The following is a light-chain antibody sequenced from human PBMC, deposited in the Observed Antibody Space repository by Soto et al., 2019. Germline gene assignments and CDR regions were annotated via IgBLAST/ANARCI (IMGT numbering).Light chain of an antibody. CDR1: SSNIGNND. V-gene: IGLV1-51*01. J-gene: IGLJ2*01. CDR3: GTWDSRLSAVV. Sequence: QSVLTQPPSVSAAPGQKVTISCSGSSSNIGNNDVSWYQQLPGTAPKLLIYDNNKRPSGIPDRFSGSKSGTSATLGITGLQTGDEADYYCGTWDSRLSAVVFGGGTKLPVL. CDR2: DNN.